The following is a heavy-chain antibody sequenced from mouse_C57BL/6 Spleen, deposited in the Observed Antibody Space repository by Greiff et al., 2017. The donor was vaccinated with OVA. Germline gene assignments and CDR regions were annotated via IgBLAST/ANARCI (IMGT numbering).Heavy chain of an antibody. J-gene: IGHJ3*01. CDR2: IRNKANNHAT. CDR3: TKRVYYGTWFAY. V-gene: IGHV6-6*01. CDR1: GFTFSDAW. Sequence: EVKLVESGGGLVQPGGSMKLSCAASGFTFSDAWMDWVRQSPEKGLEWVAEIRNKANNHATYYAESVKGRFTISRDDSKSSVYLQMNSLRAEDTGIYYCTKRVYYGTWFAYWGQGTLVTVSA. D-gene: IGHD2-1*01.